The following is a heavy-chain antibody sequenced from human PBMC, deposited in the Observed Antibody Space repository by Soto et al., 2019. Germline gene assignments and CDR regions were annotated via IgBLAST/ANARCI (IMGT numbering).Heavy chain of an antibody. Sequence: QVLLQESGPGLVQPSGTLSLSCAVSGDSISTNYFWGWVRQPPGKGLEWVGDISHSGSVNYNPALHSRVTLSIDKSTNQVSLKLNSVSAADPAVYYCARSFGWYAIDYWGQGTLVIVSS. CDR2: ISHSGSV. V-gene: IGHV4-4*02. J-gene: IGHJ4*02. CDR1: GDSISTNYF. D-gene: IGHD6-19*01. CDR3: ARSFGWYAIDY.